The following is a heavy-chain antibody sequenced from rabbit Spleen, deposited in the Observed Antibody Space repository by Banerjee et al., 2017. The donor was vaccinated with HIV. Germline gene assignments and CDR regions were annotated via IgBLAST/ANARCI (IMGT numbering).Heavy chain of an antibody. Sequence: QSLEESGGDLVKPGASLTLTCTASGVSFSSSSYMCWVRQAPGKGLEWIACIDSGSSGFTYFATWAKGRFTCSKTSSTTVTLLMTRLTAADTATYFCARDTSSRFSSYGMDLWGPGTLVTVS. D-gene: IGHD1-1*01. J-gene: IGHJ6*01. CDR2: IDSGSSGFT. CDR3: ARDTSSRFSSYGMDL. V-gene: IGHV1S40*01. CDR1: GVSFSSSSY.